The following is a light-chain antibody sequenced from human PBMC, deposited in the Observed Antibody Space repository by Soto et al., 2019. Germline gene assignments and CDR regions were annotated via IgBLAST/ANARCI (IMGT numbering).Light chain of an antibody. V-gene: IGKV3-20*01. CDR2: GAS. CDR3: HHYDNSPPFP. CDR1: QSINNRY. J-gene: IGKJ3*01. Sequence: EIVLTQSPGTLSLSPGERAILSCRASQSINNRYFAWYQQMPGRAPSLLIHGASSRAADIPDRFSGSGSGTDFTLTINRLEPEDFAVYYCHHYDNSPPFPLGPGTTVDI.